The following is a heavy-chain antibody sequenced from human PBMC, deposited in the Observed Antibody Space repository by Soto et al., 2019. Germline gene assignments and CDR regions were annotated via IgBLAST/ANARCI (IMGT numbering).Heavy chain of an antibody. J-gene: IGHJ6*02. CDR1: GGSFSGYY. Sequence: PSETLSLTCAVYGGSFSGYYWSWMRQPPGKGLEWIGEINHSGSTNYNPSLKSRVTISVDTSKNQFSLKLSSVTAADTAVYYCARGLRGGSPHYYYGMDVWGQGTMVTVS. D-gene: IGHD2-15*01. CDR2: INHSGST. V-gene: IGHV4-34*01. CDR3: ARGLRGGSPHYYYGMDV.